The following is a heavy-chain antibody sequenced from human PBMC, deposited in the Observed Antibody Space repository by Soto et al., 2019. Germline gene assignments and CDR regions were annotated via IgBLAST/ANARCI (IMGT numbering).Heavy chain of an antibody. CDR2: IIPILGIA. Sequence: QVQLVQSGAEVKKPGSSVKVSCKASGGTFSSYTISWVRQSPGQGLEWMGSIIPILGIANYAQKFQGRVTITADKSTSTAYMELSSLRSEDTAVYYCARGVVVEGVGSVWGQGTLVTVSS. D-gene: IGHD2-2*01. CDR3: ARGVVVEGVGSV. V-gene: IGHV1-69*02. J-gene: IGHJ4*02. CDR1: GGTFSSYT.